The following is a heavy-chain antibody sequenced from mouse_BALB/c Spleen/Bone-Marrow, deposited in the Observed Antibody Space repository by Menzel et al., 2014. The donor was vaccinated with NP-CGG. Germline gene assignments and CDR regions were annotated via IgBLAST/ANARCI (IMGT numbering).Heavy chain of an antibody. CDR3: ARRVGRGGFAY. CDR2: ISSGVGST. V-gene: IGHV5-12-1*01. J-gene: IGHJ3*01. CDR1: GFAFTSYD. Sequence: VQLKESGGGLVKPGGSLKLACAASGFAFTSYDMSWVRQTPEKRLEWVAYISSGVGSTYYPDTVKGRFTISRDNAKNTLYLQMSSLKSEDTAMFYCARRVGRGGFAYWGQGTLVTVSA.